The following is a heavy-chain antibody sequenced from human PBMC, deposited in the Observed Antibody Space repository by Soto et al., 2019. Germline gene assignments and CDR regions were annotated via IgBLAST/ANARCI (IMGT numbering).Heavy chain of an antibody. V-gene: IGHV4-34*01. D-gene: IGHD3-10*01. J-gene: IGHJ5*02. CDR3: ARGQYYGSGSYYSSIFLNWFDP. CDR2: INHSGST. CDR1: GGSFSGYY. Sequence: PSETLSLTCAVYGGSFSGYYWSWIRQPPGKGLEWIGEINHSGSTNYNPSLKSRVTISVDTSKNQLSLKLSSVTAADTAVYYCARGQYYGSGSYYSSIFLNWFDPWGQGTLVTVSS.